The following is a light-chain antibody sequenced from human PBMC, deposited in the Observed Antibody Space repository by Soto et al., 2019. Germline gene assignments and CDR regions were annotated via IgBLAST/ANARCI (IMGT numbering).Light chain of an antibody. J-gene: IGLJ1*01. CDR1: SSDVGRYDY. V-gene: IGLV2-11*01. Sequence: HSVLTQPRSVSGSPGQSVTISCTGTSSDVGRYDYVSWYQQHPGKAPKLIIYDVSERPSGVPDRFSGSKFGNTASLTISGLQAEDEADYSCCSFAGSYTYVFGTGTKVTV. CDR3: CSFAGSYTYV. CDR2: DVS.